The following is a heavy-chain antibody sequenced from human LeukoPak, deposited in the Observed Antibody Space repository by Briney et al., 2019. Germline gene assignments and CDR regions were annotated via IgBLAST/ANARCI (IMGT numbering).Heavy chain of an antibody. CDR1: GFSFTSYW. Sequence: QAGGSLRLSCAASGFSFTSYWMHWVRQPPGKGLVWVSRVDHDGSGTAYADSVTGRFTISRDNAKNTVYLQMNSLRAGDTAVYYCATDLGWGQGTLVTVSS. J-gene: IGHJ4*02. CDR2: VDHDGSGT. D-gene: IGHD4-17*01. CDR3: ATDLG. V-gene: IGHV3-74*01.